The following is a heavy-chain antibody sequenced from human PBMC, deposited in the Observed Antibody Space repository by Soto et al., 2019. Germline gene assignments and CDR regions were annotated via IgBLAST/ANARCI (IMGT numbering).Heavy chain of an antibody. CDR3: AKSRDGYSFYYYYGMDV. Sequence: QVQLVESGGGVVQPGRSLRLSCAAPGFTFSNNGMHWVRQAPGKGPEGVALILHDGSNEYYADSVKGRFTISRDNSKNTLYLQMNSLRGDDTAVYYCAKSRDGYSFYYYYGMDVWGQGTTVTVSS. J-gene: IGHJ6*02. V-gene: IGHV3-30*18. CDR2: ILHDGSNE. D-gene: IGHD4-4*01. CDR1: GFTFSNNG.